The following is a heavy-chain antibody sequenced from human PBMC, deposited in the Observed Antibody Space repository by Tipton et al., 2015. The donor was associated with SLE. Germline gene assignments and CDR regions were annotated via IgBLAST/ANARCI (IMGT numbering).Heavy chain of an antibody. CDR3: ARGFKAVDATGWFDP. Sequence: TLSLTCTVSGDSISSHYWSWIRQPPGKGLEWIGYIYNSGSTNYNPSLKSRVTISVDTSKNQFSLKLSSVTAADTAVYYCARGFKAVDATGWFDPWGQGTLVTVSS. J-gene: IGHJ5*02. V-gene: IGHV4-59*11. CDR2: IYNSGST. CDR1: GDSISSHY. D-gene: IGHD6-19*01.